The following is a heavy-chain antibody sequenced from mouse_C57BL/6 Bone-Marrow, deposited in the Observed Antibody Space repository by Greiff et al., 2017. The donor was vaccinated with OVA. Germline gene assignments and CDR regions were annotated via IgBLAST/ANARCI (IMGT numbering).Heavy chain of an antibody. D-gene: IGHD3-3*01. CDR3: ARGTGFDY. CDR1: CYSFTGYY. J-gene: IGHJ2*01. Sequence: FQLQQSVPALVNPGASVQISCPASCYSFTGYYMPWLKQSPGNILAWIGYIYPYNGVSSYNQKFKGKATLTVDKSSSTAYMELRSLTSEDSAVYYCARGTGFDYWGQGTTLTVSS. CDR2: IYPYNGVS. V-gene: IGHV1-31*01.